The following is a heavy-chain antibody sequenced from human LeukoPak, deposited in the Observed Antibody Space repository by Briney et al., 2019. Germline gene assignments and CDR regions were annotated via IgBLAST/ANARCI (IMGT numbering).Heavy chain of an antibody. J-gene: IGHJ5*02. CDR1: GFTFSSYE. Sequence: GGSLRLSCAASGFTFSSYEMNWVRQAPGKGLEWVSYISSSGSTIYYADSVKGRFTISRDNAKNSLYLQMNSLRAEDTAVYYCARDRLSYSSRGFDPWGQGTLVTVSS. CDR3: ARDRLSYSSRGFDP. CDR2: ISSSGSTI. V-gene: IGHV3-48*03. D-gene: IGHD6-13*01.